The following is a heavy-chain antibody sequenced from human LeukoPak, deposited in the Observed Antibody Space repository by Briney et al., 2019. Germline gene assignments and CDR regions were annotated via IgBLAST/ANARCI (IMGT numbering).Heavy chain of an antibody. CDR2: IYHSGST. Sequence: SGTLSLTCAVSGGSISSNNWWHWVRQPPGKGLEWIGEIYHSGSTYYSPSLKSRVTISVDKSKNQFSLKLSSVTAADTAVYYCAREITVAGAASFDYWGQGTLVTVSS. CDR1: GGSISSNNW. D-gene: IGHD6-19*01. J-gene: IGHJ4*02. CDR3: AREITVAGAASFDY. V-gene: IGHV4-4*02.